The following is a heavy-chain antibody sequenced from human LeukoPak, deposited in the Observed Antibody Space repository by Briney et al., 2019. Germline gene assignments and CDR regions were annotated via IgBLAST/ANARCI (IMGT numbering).Heavy chain of an antibody. CDR1: GFTFSTHW. CDR3: AGDEGWIFDI. Sequence: GGSLRLSCAASGFTFSTHWMSWFRQAPGKGLEWVALIQKDGSDKYYVDSVKGRFTISRDNAKNSLYLQMNGLRADDTAVYYCAGDEGWIFDIWGQGTKVTVSS. J-gene: IGHJ3*02. D-gene: IGHD2-2*03. CDR2: IQKDGSDK. V-gene: IGHV3-7*01.